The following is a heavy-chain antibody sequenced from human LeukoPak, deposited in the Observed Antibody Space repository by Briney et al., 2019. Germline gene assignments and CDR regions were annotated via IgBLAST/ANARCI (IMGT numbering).Heavy chain of an antibody. CDR2: IYYSGST. CDR1: GDSISGSSYY. CDR3: ARRIVVIGGYDY. D-gene: IGHD3-22*01. Sequence: SETLSLTCSVSGDSISGSSYYWGWIRQPPGKGLEWIGSIYYSGSTYYNPSLKSRVTISVDTSKNQFSLKLSSVTAADTAVYYCARRIVVIGGYDYWGQGTLVTVSS. V-gene: IGHV4-39*07. J-gene: IGHJ4*02.